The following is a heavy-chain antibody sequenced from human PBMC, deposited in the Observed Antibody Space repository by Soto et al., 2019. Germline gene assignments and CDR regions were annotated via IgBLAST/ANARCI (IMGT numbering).Heavy chain of an antibody. CDR3: ARGRDSAWYGVGI. CDR2: IVGSGGST. V-gene: IGHV3-23*01. D-gene: IGHD6-19*01. Sequence: GGSLRLSCASSGFTFDNYAMSWVRQAPGKGLEWVSAIVGSGGSTYYADSAKGRFTISRDNSKNTLYLQMNGPRAEDTAVYYCARGRDSAWYGVGIWGRGTLVTVSS. CDR1: GFTFDNYA. J-gene: IGHJ4*02.